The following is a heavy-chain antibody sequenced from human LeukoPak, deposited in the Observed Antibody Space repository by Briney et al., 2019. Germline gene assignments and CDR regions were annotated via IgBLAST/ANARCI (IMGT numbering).Heavy chain of an antibody. CDR3: AKDRDCSSTSCYVPFDS. CDR2: ISGSGRTT. CDR1: GFTFTTYD. V-gene: IGHV3-23*01. J-gene: IGHJ4*02. Sequence: PGGSLRLSCAASGFTFTTYDMTWVRQAPGKGLEWVSGISGSGRTTNYADSVKGRSTISRDNSKNTLFLQMNNLRAEDTAVYYCAKDRDCSSTSCYVPFDSWGQGTLVTVSS. D-gene: IGHD2-2*01.